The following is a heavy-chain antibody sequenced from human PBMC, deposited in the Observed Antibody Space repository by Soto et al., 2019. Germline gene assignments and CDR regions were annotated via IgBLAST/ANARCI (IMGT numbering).Heavy chain of an antibody. Sequence: PGGSLRLSCAASGFTFSSYAMSWVRQAPGKGLEWVSAISGSGGSTHYADSVKGRFTISRDNSKNTLYLQMNSLRAEDTAVYYCAKDWDWAVVVVAASFDYWGQGTLVTVSS. J-gene: IGHJ4*02. CDR2: ISGSGGST. CDR1: GFTFSSYA. CDR3: AKDWDWAVVVVAASFDY. D-gene: IGHD2-15*01. V-gene: IGHV3-23*01.